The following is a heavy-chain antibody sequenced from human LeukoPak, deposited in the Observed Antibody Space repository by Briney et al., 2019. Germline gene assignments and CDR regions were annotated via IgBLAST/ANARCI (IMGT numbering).Heavy chain of an antibody. D-gene: IGHD3-10*01. V-gene: IGHV3-23*01. CDR1: GFTFSSYG. CDR3: AKGSGGSGSYSKYYFDY. Sequence: GGSLRLSCAASGFTFSSYGMHWVRQAPGKGLEWVSAISGSGGTTYYADSLRGRFTISRDNSKNTVYLQINSLRADDTAVYYCAKGSGGSGSYSKYYFDYWGQGTLVTVSS. CDR2: ISGSGGTT. J-gene: IGHJ4*02.